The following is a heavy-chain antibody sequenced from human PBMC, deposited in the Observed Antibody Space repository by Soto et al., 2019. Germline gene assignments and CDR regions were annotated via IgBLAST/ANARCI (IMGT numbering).Heavy chain of an antibody. V-gene: IGHV1-3*01. CDR1: GYTFTSYA. J-gene: IGHJ3*02. D-gene: IGHD2-15*01. CDR2: INAGNGNT. Sequence: QVQLVQSGAEVKKPGASVKVSCKASGYTFTSYAMHWVRQTPGQRLEWMGWINAGNGNTKYSQKFQGRVTITRDTSASTAYMELSSLRSEDTAVYYCARDRVVVVAATPGWGAFDIWGQGTMVTVSS. CDR3: ARDRVVVVAATPGWGAFDI.